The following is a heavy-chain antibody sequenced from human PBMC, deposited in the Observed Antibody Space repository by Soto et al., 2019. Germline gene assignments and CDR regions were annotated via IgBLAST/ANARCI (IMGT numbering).Heavy chain of an antibody. V-gene: IGHV1-69*08. CDR3: ARETQEGYNC. CDR1: GGTFSSYT. D-gene: IGHD5-12*01. J-gene: IGHJ4*02. CDR2: IIPILGIA. Sequence: QVQLVQSVAEVKKPGSSVKVSCKASGGTFSSYTISWVRQAPGQGLEWMGRIIPILGIANYAQKFQGRVKITADKHTSSVYMELSSLRSEATAVYYWARETQEGYNCWGQGTLVTVSS.